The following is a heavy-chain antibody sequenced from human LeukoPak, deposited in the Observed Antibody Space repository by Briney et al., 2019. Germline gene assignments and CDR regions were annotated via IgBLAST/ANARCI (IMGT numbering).Heavy chain of an antibody. CDR3: ARDQYYYDSSGSMNFDY. Sequence: SQTLSLTCTVSGVSISSGSYYWSWIRQPAGKGLEWIGRIYTSGSTNYNPSLKSRVTMSVDTSKNQFSLKPSSVTAADTAVYYCARDQYYYDSSGSMNFDYWGQGTLVTVSS. J-gene: IGHJ4*02. D-gene: IGHD3-22*01. CDR2: IYTSGST. CDR1: GVSISSGSYY. V-gene: IGHV4-61*02.